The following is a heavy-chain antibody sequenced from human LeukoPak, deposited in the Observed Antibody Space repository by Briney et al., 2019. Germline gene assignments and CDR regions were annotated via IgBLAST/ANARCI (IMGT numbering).Heavy chain of an antibody. CDR2: IYYSGNA. D-gene: IGHD3-22*01. CDR1: GGSISSYY. CDR3: ARAPHFFDTSGSRYYFDT. J-gene: IGHJ4*02. Sequence: SETLSLTCTVSGGSISSYYWGWIRQPPGKGLEWVASIYYSGNAYYNPSLMSRVTISIDTSKNQFSLNLSSVTAADTAVYYCARAPHFFDTSGSRYYFDTWGQGTLVTVSS. V-gene: IGHV4-59*12.